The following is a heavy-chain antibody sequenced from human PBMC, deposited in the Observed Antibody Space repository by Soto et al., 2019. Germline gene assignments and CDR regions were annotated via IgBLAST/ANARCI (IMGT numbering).Heavy chain of an antibody. CDR3: ARDRGGVISHFDY. J-gene: IGHJ4*02. Sequence: ASETLSLPCPVSGCSISSGDYYWSWIRQPPGKGLEWIGYIYYSGSTYYNPSLKSRVTISVDTSKNQFSLKLSSVTAADTAVYYCARDRGGVISHFDYWGQGTLVTVSS. CDR1: GCSISSGDYY. CDR2: IYYSGST. V-gene: IGHV4-30-4*01. D-gene: IGHD3-16*01.